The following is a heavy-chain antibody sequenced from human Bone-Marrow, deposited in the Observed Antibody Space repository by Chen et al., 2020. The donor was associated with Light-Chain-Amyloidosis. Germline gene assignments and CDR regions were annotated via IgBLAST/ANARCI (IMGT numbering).Heavy chain of an antibody. CDR2: IKQSGSDK. CDR1: GFTFSGYW. CDR3: ARVGDGSNRPEALEI. D-gene: IGHD3-10*01. V-gene: IGHV3-7*01. Sequence: EGQLVQSGGGLVQPGGSLRLSCEASGFTFSGYWMSWVRQAPGKGLEWVANIKQSGSDKDYLESVKGRFTISRDNGKNSLYLQMNNLRAEDTAVYYCARVGDGSNRPEALEIWGQGTMVTVSS. J-gene: IGHJ3*02.